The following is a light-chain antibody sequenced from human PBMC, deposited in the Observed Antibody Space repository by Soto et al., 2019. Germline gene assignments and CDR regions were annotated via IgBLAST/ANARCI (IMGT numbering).Light chain of an antibody. V-gene: IGLV2-14*03. CDR3: SSYGASSTL. Sequence: QSALTQPASVSGSPGQSITISCTGSSSDIGGYNYVSWYQQHPGKAPKLLIYDVSYRPSGISDRFSGSKSGNTASLTISGLHHDDEDYYYCSSYGASSTLFGGGTKVTVL. CDR1: SSDIGGYNY. J-gene: IGLJ2*01. CDR2: DVS.